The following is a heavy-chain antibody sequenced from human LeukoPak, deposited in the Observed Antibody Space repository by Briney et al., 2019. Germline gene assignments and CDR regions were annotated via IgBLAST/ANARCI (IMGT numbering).Heavy chain of an antibody. J-gene: IGHJ5*02. Sequence: ASVKVSCKASGYTFTGYYMHWVRQATGQGLEWMGWMNPNSGNTGYAQKFQGRVTITRNTSISTAYMELSSLRSEDTAVYYCARGLDYYGSGSYYNWFDPWGQGTLVTVSS. CDR1: GYTFTGYY. CDR2: MNPNSGNT. CDR3: ARGLDYYGSGSYYNWFDP. D-gene: IGHD3-10*01. V-gene: IGHV1-8*03.